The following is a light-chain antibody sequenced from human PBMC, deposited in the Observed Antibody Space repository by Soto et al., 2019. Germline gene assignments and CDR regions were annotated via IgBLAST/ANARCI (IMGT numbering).Light chain of an antibody. CDR1: QSVSNNY. CDR2: GAS. CDR3: QLYGISPH. J-gene: IGKJ5*01. V-gene: IGKV3-20*01. Sequence: EIVLTRSPGTLSLSPGERATLSCRASQSVSNNYLAWYQQKPGQAPRLLIYGASNRATGIPDRFSGSASGTDFTLTINRLEPEDFAVYYCQLYGISPHFGQGTRLEIK.